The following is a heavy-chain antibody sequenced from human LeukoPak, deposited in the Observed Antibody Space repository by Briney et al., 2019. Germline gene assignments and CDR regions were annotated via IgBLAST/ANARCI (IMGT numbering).Heavy chain of an antibody. CDR3: ASQPEGGGYRYDSHPGYFDF. CDR1: GFTFTSYN. V-gene: IGHV3-48*01. D-gene: IGHD5-18*01. CDR2: ISSSTSTI. J-gene: IGHJ4*02. Sequence: PGGSLRLSCAASGFTFTSYNMNWVRQAPGKGLEWVSYISSSTSTIYYADSVKGRFTVSRDNAKNSLSLQMNSLRAEDTAVYYCASQPEGGGYRYDSHPGYFDFWGQGTLDTVSS.